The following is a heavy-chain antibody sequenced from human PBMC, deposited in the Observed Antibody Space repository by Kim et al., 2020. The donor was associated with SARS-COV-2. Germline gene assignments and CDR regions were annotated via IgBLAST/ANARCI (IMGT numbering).Heavy chain of an antibody. CDR3: ARAVAVAGYY. CDR1: GFTFTNYE. V-gene: IGHV3-48*03. CDR2: ISSSGSTR. J-gene: IGHJ4*02. D-gene: IGHD6-19*01. Sequence: GGSLRLSCAGSGFTFTNYEMTWVRQAPGKGPEWVSYISSSGSTRYYADSVKGRFTISRDNAKNSLFLQMNSLRADDTAMYHCARAVAVAGYYWGQGTPVTVSS.